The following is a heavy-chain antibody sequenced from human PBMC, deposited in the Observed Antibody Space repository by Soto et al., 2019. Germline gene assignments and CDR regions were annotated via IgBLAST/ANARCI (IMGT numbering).Heavy chain of an antibody. CDR3: ATSPLLPGAP. D-gene: IGHD3-22*01. Sequence: EVQLVESGGGLIQLGGSLRLSCAASGFTFSSNDMNWVRQAPGKGLEWVSLIYSSGSTSYADSVKGRFTISRDNSKNTLYLQMSSLRAEDTAVYYCATSPLLPGAPWGQGTMVTVSS. V-gene: IGHV3-53*01. CDR1: GFTFSSND. CDR2: IYSSGST. J-gene: IGHJ3*01.